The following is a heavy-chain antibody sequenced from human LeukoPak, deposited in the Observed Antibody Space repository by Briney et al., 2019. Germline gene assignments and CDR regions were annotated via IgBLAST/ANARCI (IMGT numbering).Heavy chain of an antibody. V-gene: IGHV3-23*01. CDR1: RFTFSSYA. D-gene: IGHD3-22*01. Sequence: PGGSLRLSCAASRFTFSSYAMNWVRQAPGKGLEWVSSLSGSGGSTYYADSVKGRFTISRDNSKNTLYLQMNSLRAEDTAVYSCAKTYYDSSGYYDSWGQGTLVTVSS. CDR2: LSGSGGST. CDR3: AKTYYDSSGYYDS. J-gene: IGHJ5*01.